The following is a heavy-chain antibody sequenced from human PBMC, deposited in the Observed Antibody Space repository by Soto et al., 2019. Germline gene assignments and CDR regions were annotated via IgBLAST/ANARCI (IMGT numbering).Heavy chain of an antibody. V-gene: IGHV1-18*01. CDR3: ASRAYCGGDCYPSDAFDI. Sequence: ASVKVSCKASVYTFTIYGISWVRQAPGQGLEWMGWISAYNGNTNYAQKLQGRVTMTTDTSTSTAYMELRSLRSDDTAVYYCASRAYCGGDCYPSDAFDIWGQGTMVTVSS. CDR1: VYTFTIYG. CDR2: ISAYNGNT. D-gene: IGHD2-21*02. J-gene: IGHJ3*02.